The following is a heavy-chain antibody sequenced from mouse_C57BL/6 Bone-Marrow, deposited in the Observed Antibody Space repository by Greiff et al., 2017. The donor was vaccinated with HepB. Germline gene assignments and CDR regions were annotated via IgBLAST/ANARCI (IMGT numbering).Heavy chain of an antibody. CDR3: AKGHYYGSSSYYFDY. V-gene: IGHV1-64*01. D-gene: IGHD1-1*01. CDR2: IHPNSGST. CDR1: GYTFTSYW. Sequence: VQLQQPGAELVKPGASVKLSCKASGYTFTSYWMHWVKQRPGQGLEWIGMIHPNSGSTNYNEKFKSKATLTVDKSSRADYMQLSSLTSKDAAVYYFAKGHYYGSSSYYFDYWGQGTTLTVSS. J-gene: IGHJ2*01.